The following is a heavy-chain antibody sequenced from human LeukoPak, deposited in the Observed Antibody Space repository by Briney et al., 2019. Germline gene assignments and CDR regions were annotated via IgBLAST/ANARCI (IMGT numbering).Heavy chain of an antibody. Sequence: GGSLRLSCAPSEFTFSNYWMSWVRQAPGKGLEWVANIKQDGSEKYYVDSVKGRFTISRDNAKNSLYLQMNSLRAEDTAVYYCARDWGYYYYYGTDVWGQGTTVTVSS. CDR2: IKQDGSEK. D-gene: IGHD3-16*01. J-gene: IGHJ6*02. V-gene: IGHV3-7*01. CDR1: EFTFSNYW. CDR3: ARDWGYYYYYGTDV.